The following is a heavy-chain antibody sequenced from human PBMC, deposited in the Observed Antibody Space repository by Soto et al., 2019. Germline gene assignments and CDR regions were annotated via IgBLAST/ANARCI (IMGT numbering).Heavy chain of an antibody. CDR3: ADSGSYTDV. CDR2: IKQDGSEK. J-gene: IGHJ6*03. V-gene: IGHV3-7*01. Sequence: EVQLLESGGGLVQPGGSLRLSCAASGFTFTTYWMTWVRQAPGKGLEWVANIKQDGSEKYYVDSVKGRFTISRDNAKNSLYLQMNSLRAEDTAVYYCADSGSYTDVWGKGTTVIVSS. CDR1: GFTFTTYW. D-gene: IGHD3-22*01.